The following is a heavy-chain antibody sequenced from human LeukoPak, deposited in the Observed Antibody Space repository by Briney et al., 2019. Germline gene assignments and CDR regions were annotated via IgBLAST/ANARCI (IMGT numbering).Heavy chain of an antibody. J-gene: IGHJ3*02. CDR1: GFTFSSYG. Sequence: HPGVSLRLSCAASGFTFSSYGMHWVRQAPGKGLEWVAFIRYDGSNKYYADSVKGRFTISRDNSKNTLYLQMNSLRAEDTAVYYCAKELGYCSSTSCYAFDIWGQGTMVTVSS. V-gene: IGHV3-30*02. D-gene: IGHD2-2*01. CDR2: IRYDGSNK. CDR3: AKELGYCSSTSCYAFDI.